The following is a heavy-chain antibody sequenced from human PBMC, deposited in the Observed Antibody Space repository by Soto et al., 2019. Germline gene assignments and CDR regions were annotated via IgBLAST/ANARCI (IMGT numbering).Heavy chain of an antibody. CDR3: ARRGDLSFYPHY. CDR1: GFSFSKYG. CDR2: IWYDGSQK. V-gene: IGHV3-33*01. Sequence: QVQLVESGGGVVQPGRSLRLSCAASGFSFSKYGMHWVRKAPGKGLEWVAVIWYDGSQKYYGDSVKGRFTIARDNSKNTLYLQMTSLRGEDTAVYYCARRGDLSFYPHYWGQGNLVNVSS. D-gene: IGHD3-16*01. J-gene: IGHJ4*02.